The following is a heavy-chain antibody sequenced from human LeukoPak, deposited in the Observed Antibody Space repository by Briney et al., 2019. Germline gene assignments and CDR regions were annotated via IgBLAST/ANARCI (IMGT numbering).Heavy chain of an antibody. V-gene: IGHV4-39*01. J-gene: IGHJ3*01. CDR1: GGPISTSAYY. CDR2: IYNDGDT. CDR3: TSRGFRLPLDAFDV. Sequence: PSDTLSLTCTVSGGPISTSAYYWVWVRQSPGKGLAWIGCIYNDGDTYYNPSFESRVTIAIETSKNQFSLRLTSVTAADTAVYYCTSRGFRLPLDAFDVWGQGTRVAVSS.